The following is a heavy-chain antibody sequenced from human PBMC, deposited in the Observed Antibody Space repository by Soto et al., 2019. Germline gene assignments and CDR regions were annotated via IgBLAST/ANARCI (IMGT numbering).Heavy chain of an antibody. CDR2: ISRDGSLK. Sequence: QVHMVESGGGVVQVGRSLRLSCATSGFTFIDYAMHWVRQAPGKGLEWVAFISRDGSLKFYTDSVKGRFTISRDDSRSTVDLQMNSPRSDDTAVYYCARDWNHGDLDYWGQGTLVTVSS. CDR3: ARDWNHGDLDY. V-gene: IGHV3-30-3*01. CDR1: GFTFIDYA. J-gene: IGHJ4*02. D-gene: IGHD1-1*01.